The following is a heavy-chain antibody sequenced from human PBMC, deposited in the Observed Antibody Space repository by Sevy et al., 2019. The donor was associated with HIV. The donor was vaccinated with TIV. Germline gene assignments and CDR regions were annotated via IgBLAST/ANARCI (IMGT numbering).Heavy chain of an antibody. D-gene: IGHD5-18*01. CDR3: ASSLGGYSYGLDYYYMDV. J-gene: IGHJ6*03. CDR1: GFTVSSNY. Sequence: GGSLRLSCAASGFTVSSNYMSWVRQAPGKGQEWVSVIYSGGSTYYADSVKGRFTISRDNSKNTLYLQMNSLRAEDTAVYYCASSLGGYSYGLDYYYMDVWGKGTTVTVSS. CDR2: IYSGGST. V-gene: IGHV3-53*01.